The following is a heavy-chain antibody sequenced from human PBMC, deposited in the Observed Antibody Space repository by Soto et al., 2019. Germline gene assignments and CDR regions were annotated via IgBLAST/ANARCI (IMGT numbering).Heavy chain of an antibody. CDR1: GGTFSSYA. CDR2: IIPVFGTA. D-gene: IGHD1-1*01. CDR3: ARGWNDFPH. V-gene: IGHV1-69*01. J-gene: IGHJ1*01. Sequence: QVQLVQSGAEVKKPGSSVKVSCKVSGGTFSSYAISWVRQAPGQGLECMGGIIPVFGTANYAQKFQGRVTINADESTSTVYMELSSLRSEDTAVYYCARGWNDFPHWGQGTLVTVSS.